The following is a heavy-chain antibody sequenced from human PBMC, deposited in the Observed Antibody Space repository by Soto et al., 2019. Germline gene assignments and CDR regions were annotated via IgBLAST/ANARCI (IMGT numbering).Heavy chain of an antibody. CDR2: INPSGGST. V-gene: IGHV1-46*01. CDR1: GYTFTSYY. J-gene: IGHJ6*02. Sequence: ASVKVSCKASGYTFTSYYMHWVRPAPGQGLEWMGIINPSGGSTSYAQKFQGRVTMTRDTSTSTVYMELSSLRSEDTAVYYCAREIWSGSIFVVYCYRLDVWGRGTTVPVSS. CDR3: AREIWSGSIFVVYCYRLDV. D-gene: IGHD3-3*01.